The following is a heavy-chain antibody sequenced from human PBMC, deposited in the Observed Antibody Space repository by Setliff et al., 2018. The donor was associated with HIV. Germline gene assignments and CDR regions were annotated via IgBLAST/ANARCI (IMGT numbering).Heavy chain of an antibody. D-gene: IGHD6-19*01. V-gene: IGHV1-18*01. Sequence: ASVKVSCKASGYTFTTYGISWVRQAPGHGLEWMGWISPNFGHTKYAQRFLDRVTMTIDTATSRAYMELRCLRSDDTAVYFCARLGSGWSDSYYYAMDIWGQGTTVTV. CDR2: ISPNFGHT. J-gene: IGHJ6*02. CDR1: GYTFTTYG. CDR3: ARLGSGWSDSYYYAMDI.